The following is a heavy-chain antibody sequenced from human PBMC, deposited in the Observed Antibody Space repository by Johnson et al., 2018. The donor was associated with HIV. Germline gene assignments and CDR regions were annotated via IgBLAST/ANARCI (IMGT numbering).Heavy chain of an antibody. CDR3: ATGWGNWNDEGPDAFDI. D-gene: IGHD1-20*01. Sequence: VQLVESGGGVVRPGGSLRLSCAASGFSFDDYGMSWVRQAPGKGLEWVAGITWNGGSKGYADSVKGRFIISRDNAKNSLNLQMNSLRPEDKALYYCATGWGNWNDEGPDAFDIWGQGTMVTVSS. CDR2: ITWNGGSK. CDR1: GFSFDDYG. J-gene: IGHJ3*02. V-gene: IGHV3-20*04.